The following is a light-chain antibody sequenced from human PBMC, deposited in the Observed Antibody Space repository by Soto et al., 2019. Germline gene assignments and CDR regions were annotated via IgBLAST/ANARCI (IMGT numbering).Light chain of an antibody. CDR3: LHDYDYPCT. CDR2: GIS. V-gene: IGKV1-6*01. Sequence: AIQMTQSQSSLSSSVKSMDTVTCRTSQGVGSDFGCYQQKPGKAPKVLIYGISSLHSGVPSRFSGSGSRTDFPLTITSLQPEDIATYYCLHDYDYPCTFGQGTKVDI. J-gene: IGKJ1*01. CDR1: QGVGSD.